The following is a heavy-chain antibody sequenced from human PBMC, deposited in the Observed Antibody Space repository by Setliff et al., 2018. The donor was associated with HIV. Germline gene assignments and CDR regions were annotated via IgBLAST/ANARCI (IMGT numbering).Heavy chain of an antibody. V-gene: IGHV4-59*11. CDR1: GGSISSHF. Sequence: TSETLSLTCSVSGGSISSHFWSWIRQPPGKGLEWIASIYASGTTYNPSLKSRVTISIDTSKNQFSLKLTSVTAADTAVYYCARDQSDWFYWGQGTLVTVSS. CDR3: ARDQSDWFY. J-gene: IGHJ4*02. CDR2: IYASGT. D-gene: IGHD3-3*01.